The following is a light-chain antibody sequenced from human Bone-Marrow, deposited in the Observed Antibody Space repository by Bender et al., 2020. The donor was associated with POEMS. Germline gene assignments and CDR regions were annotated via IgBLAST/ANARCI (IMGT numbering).Light chain of an antibody. CDR3: QVWHSRSEHVV. J-gene: IGLJ2*01. CDR1: GIGSEN. V-gene: IGLV3-21*02. CDR2: DDG. Sequence: SYVLTQPPSASVAPGQTARITCGANGIGSENGYWYQQKSRQSPVLVVSDDGARPSGILERLSGSSSGNTATLMISRVEAGDEADYYCQVWHSRSEHVVFGGGTKLTVL.